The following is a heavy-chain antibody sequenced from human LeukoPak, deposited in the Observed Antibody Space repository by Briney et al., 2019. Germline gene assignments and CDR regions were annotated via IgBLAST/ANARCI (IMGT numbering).Heavy chain of an antibody. J-gene: IGHJ6*03. CDR3: ARVGGDIVVVVAAPLYYYYMDV. V-gene: IGHV4-34*01. Sequence: PSETLSLTRAVYGGSFSGYYWSWMRQPPGRGREWIGEINHSGSTNYNPSLKSRVTISVDTSKNQFSLKLSSVTAADTAVYYCARVGGDIVVVVAAPLYYYYMDVWGKGTTVTVSS. CDR1: GGSFSGYY. CDR2: INHSGST. D-gene: IGHD2-15*01.